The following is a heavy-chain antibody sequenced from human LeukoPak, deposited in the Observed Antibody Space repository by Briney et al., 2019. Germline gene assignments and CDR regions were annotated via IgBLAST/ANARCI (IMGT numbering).Heavy chain of an antibody. Sequence: PSETLSLTCTVSGGSNSSNAYYWAWIRQPPGKGLEWIGEINHSGSTNYNPSLKSRVTISVDTSKNQFSLKLSSVTAADTTVYYCARDVWHSSGWLDYWGQGTLVTVSS. D-gene: IGHD6-19*01. J-gene: IGHJ4*02. V-gene: IGHV4-39*07. CDR2: INHSGST. CDR1: GGSNSSNAYY. CDR3: ARDVWHSSGWLDY.